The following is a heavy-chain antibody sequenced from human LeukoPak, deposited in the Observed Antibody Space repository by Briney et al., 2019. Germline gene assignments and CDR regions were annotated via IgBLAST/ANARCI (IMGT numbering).Heavy chain of an antibody. J-gene: IGHJ4*02. D-gene: IGHD3-10*01. CDR1: GGSISSYY. Sequence: SETLSLTCTVSGGSISSYYWSWIRQPPGKGLEWIGYIYYSGSTKYNPSLKSRVTISVDTSKNQFSLKLSSVTAADTAVYYCARVRYYGSGLSSYFDYWGQGTLVTVSS. CDR2: IYYSGST. CDR3: ARVRYYGSGLSSYFDY. V-gene: IGHV4-59*01.